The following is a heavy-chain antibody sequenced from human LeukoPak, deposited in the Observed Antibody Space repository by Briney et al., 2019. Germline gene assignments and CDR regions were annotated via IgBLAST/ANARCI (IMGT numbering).Heavy chain of an antibody. Sequence: PSETLSLTCTVSGGSISSSTYYWGWIRQPPGKGLEWIGTIYYSGITHYNPSLKSRVTISVDTSKNQFSLKLSSVTAADTAVYYCARDGCSGGSCYVNWFDPWGQGTLVTVSS. CDR1: GGSISSSTYY. CDR2: IYYSGIT. V-gene: IGHV4-39*07. CDR3: ARDGCSGGSCYVNWFDP. D-gene: IGHD2-15*01. J-gene: IGHJ5*02.